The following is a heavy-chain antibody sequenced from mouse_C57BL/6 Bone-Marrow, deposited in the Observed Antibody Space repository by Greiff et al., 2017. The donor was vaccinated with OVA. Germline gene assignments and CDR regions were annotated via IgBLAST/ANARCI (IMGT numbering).Heavy chain of an antibody. Sequence: EVQRVESGGGLVQPGGSLKLSCAASGFTFSDYYMYWVRQTPKKRLEWVAYISNGGGSTYYPDTVKGRFTISRDNAKNTLYLQMSRLKSEDTAMYYCARYDYDWFAYWGQGTLVTVSA. D-gene: IGHD2-4*01. CDR2: ISNGGGST. V-gene: IGHV5-12*01. J-gene: IGHJ3*01. CDR1: GFTFSDYY. CDR3: ARYDYDWFAY.